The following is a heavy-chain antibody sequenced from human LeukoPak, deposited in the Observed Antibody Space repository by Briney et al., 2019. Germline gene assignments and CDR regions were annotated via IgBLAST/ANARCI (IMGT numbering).Heavy chain of an antibody. Sequence: GGSLRLSCAASGFTFSTYAMHWVRQAPGKGLEWVAVISYDGNKKYYADSVKGRFTISRDTSKKTLYLQMNSLRAQDTAIYYCARVLLDNSGYYGSYQYYGMDVWGQGTTVTVSS. CDR2: ISYDGNKK. CDR1: GFTFSTYA. J-gene: IGHJ6*02. D-gene: IGHD3-22*01. CDR3: ARVLLDNSGYYGSYQYYGMDV. V-gene: IGHV3-30-3*01.